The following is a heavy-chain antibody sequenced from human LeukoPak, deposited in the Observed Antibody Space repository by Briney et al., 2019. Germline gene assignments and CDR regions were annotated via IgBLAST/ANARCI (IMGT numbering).Heavy chain of an antibody. J-gene: IGHJ4*02. CDR2: FYNSGST. V-gene: IGHV4-4*07. CDR1: GGSISNYY. CDR3: ARVGDYALKD. Sequence: SETLSLTCTVSGGSISNYYWSWIRQPAGKGLEWIGRFYNSGSTNCNPSLKSRVTISVDTSKNQFSLKLSFVTAADTAVYYCARVGDYALKDWGQGTLVTVSS. D-gene: IGHD3-16*01.